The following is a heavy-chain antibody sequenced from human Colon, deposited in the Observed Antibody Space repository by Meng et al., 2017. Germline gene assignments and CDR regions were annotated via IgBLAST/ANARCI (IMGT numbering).Heavy chain of an antibody. D-gene: IGHD6-19*01. CDR2: INHSGST. Sequence: HLLPWGAGLLRPSETLSLTCGDYGGSFSGYYWSWIRQHPGKGLEWIGEINHSGSTNYNPSLKSRVTISVDTSKNQFSLKLSSVTAADTAVYYCARERLSSGWYGGRWFDPGGQGTLVTVSS. CDR3: ARERLSSGWYGGRWFDP. J-gene: IGHJ5*02. CDR1: GGSFSGYY. V-gene: IGHV4-34*01.